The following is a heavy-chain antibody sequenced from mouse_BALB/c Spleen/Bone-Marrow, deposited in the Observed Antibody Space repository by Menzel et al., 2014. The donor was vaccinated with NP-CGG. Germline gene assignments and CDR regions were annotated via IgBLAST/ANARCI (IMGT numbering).Heavy chain of an antibody. CDR1: GFNIKDTY. Sequence: EVQLQQSGAELVKPGASVKLSCTASGFNIKDTYMHWVKQRPEQGLEWIGRIDPANGNTKYDPKFQGKATITADTSSNTAYLQLSSLTSEHTAVYYCARWEYYAMDYWGQGPSVTVSS. CDR2: IDPANGNT. CDR3: ARWEYYAMDY. V-gene: IGHV14-3*02. D-gene: IGHD4-1*01. J-gene: IGHJ4*01.